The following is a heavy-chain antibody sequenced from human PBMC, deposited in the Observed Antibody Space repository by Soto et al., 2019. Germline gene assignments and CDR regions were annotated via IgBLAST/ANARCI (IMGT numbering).Heavy chain of an antibody. D-gene: IGHD3-10*01. CDR1: GFTFGNAW. J-gene: IGHJ6*02. Sequence: GGSLRLSCAASGFTFGNAWMNWVRQAPGKGLEWVGRIKSKTDGGTTDYAAPVKGRFTISRDDSKNTLYLQMNSLKTEDTAVYYCTRFGEFGSDYYGMDVWGQGTTVTVSS. CDR3: TRFGEFGSDYYGMDV. CDR2: IKSKTDGGTT. V-gene: IGHV3-15*07.